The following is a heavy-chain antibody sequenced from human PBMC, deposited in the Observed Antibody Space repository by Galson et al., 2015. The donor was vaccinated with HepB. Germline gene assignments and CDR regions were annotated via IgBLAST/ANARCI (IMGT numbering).Heavy chain of an antibody. CDR2: FDPEDGET. D-gene: IGHD3-3*01. J-gene: IGHJ5*02. Sequence: SVKVSCKVSGYTLTELSMHWVRQAPGKGLEWMGGFDPEDGETIYAQKFQGRVTMTEDTSTDTAYMELSSLRSEDTAVYYCATSVQLRFLAGFDPWGQGTLVTVSS. CDR1: GYTLTELS. V-gene: IGHV1-24*01. CDR3: ATSVQLRFLAGFDP.